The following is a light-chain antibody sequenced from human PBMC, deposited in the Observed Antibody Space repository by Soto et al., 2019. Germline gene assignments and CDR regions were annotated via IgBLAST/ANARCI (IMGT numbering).Light chain of an antibody. CDR2: AAS. J-gene: IGKJ4*01. V-gene: IGKV1-39*01. CDR3: QQSYSTPLT. CDR1: QSISSY. Sequence: DIQMTQSPSSLSASVGDRVTITCRASQSISSYLNWYQQKPRKAPRLLIYAASSLASGVPSRFSGSGSGTDFTLTISSLQPEDFATYFCQQSYSTPLTFGGGTKVEIK.